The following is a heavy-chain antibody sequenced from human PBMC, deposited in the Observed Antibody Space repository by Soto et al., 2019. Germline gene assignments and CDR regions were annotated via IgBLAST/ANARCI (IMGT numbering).Heavy chain of an antibody. CDR3: ARDITPVVPAAIHFGLYNWFDP. J-gene: IGHJ5*02. CDR1: GFTFSSYS. V-gene: IGHV3-48*02. Sequence: GGSLRLSCAASGFTFSSYSMNWVRQAPGKGLEWVSYISSSSSTIYYADSVKGRFTISRDNAKNSLYLQMNSLRDEDTAVYYCARDITPVVPAAIHFGLYNWFDPWGQGTLVTVSS. D-gene: IGHD2-2*01. CDR2: ISSSSSTI.